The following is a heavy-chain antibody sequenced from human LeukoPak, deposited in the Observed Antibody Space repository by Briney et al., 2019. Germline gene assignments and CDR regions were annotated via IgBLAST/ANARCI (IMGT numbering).Heavy chain of an antibody. D-gene: IGHD6-13*01. CDR1: GGSICSFY. CDR2: IYYSGST. CDR3: ARFPYSSSWYSYYYYGMDV. V-gene: IGHV4-59*01. Sequence: PSETLSLTCTVSGGSICSFYWSWIRQPPGQGLEWIGCIYYSGSTNYNPSLKSRVTISVDTSKTQCSLKLSSVTAADTAVYYCARFPYSSSWYSYYYYGMDVWGQGTTVTVSS. J-gene: IGHJ6*02.